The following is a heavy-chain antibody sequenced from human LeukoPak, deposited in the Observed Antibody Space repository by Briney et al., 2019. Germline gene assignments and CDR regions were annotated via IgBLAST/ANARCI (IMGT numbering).Heavy chain of an antibody. CDR1: GFTFSSYG. J-gene: IGHJ4*02. V-gene: IGHV3-30*03. CDR3: ATDPGGGSSGWFVYFDF. D-gene: IGHD6-19*01. CDR2: ISYDGSNK. Sequence: GGSLRLSCAASGFTFSSYGMHWVRQAPGKGLEWVAVISYDGSNKYYADSMKGRFTISRDKSKKTLYLQMNSLRAEDTAVYYCATDPGGGSSGWFVYFDFWGQGTLVTVSS.